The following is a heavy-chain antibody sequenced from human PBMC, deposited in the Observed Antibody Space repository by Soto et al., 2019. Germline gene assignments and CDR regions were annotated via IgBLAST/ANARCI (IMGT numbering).Heavy chain of an antibody. V-gene: IGHV4-30-4*01. D-gene: IGHD3-10*01. CDR2: IYYSGST. Sequence: PSETLSLTCTVSGDSISSGDYYWSWIRQPPGKGLEWIGYIYYSGSTYYNPSLKSRVTISVDTSKNQFSLKLSSVTAADTAVYYCARVGVTMVRGVIINKPGYYGMDVWGQGTTVTVSS. CDR3: ARVGVTMVRGVIINKPGYYGMDV. CDR1: GDSISSGDYY. J-gene: IGHJ6*02.